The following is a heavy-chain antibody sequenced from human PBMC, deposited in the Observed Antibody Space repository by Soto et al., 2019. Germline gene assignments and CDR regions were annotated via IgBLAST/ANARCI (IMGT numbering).Heavy chain of an antibody. CDR2: IKQDGSEK. Sequence: EVQLVESGGGLVQPGGSLRLSCAASGFTFSNYYMTWVRQAPGKGLQWVANIKQDGSEKYYMDSVRGQFTISKDNTRNSLYLQMSSLRVEDTAVYYCAREDKGGPDYWGQGTLVTVSS. D-gene: IGHD2-15*01. CDR1: GFTFSNYY. J-gene: IGHJ4*02. CDR3: AREDKGGPDY. V-gene: IGHV3-7*01.